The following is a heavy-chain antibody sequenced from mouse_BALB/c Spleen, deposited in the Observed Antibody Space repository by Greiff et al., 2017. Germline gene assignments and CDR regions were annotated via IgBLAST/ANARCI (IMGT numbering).Heavy chain of an antibody. J-gene: IGHJ4*01. CDR2: IYPSDSYT. CDR3: TRYYGSGLYAMDY. V-gene: IGHV1-69*02. D-gene: IGHD1-1*01. Sequence: VQLQQPGAELVRPGASVKLSCKASGYTFTSYWINWVKQRPGQGLEWIGNIYPSDSYTNYNQKFKDKATLTVDKSSSTAYMQLSSPTSEDSAVYYCTRYYGSGLYAMDYWGQGTSVTVSS. CDR1: GYTFTSYW.